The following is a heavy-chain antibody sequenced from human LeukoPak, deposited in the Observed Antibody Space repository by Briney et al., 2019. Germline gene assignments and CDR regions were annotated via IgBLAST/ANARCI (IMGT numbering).Heavy chain of an antibody. CDR2: TNPNSGNT. CDR1: GYTFTSYD. V-gene: IGHV1-8*01. Sequence: ASVKVSCKASGYTFTSYDINWVRQATGQGLEWMGWTNPNSGNTGYAQKFQGRVTMTRNTSISTAYMELSSLRSEDTAVYYCARGIFMVRGALPGYWGQGTLVTVSS. J-gene: IGHJ4*02. CDR3: ARGIFMVRGALPGY. D-gene: IGHD3-10*01.